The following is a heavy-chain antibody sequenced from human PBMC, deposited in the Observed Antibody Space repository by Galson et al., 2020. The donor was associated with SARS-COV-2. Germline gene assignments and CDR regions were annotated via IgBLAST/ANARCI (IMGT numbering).Heavy chain of an antibody. D-gene: IGHD6-6*01. CDR3: AKGIAADIDY. CDR2: VVGSGAST. CDR1: GFTFNNFG. V-gene: IGHV3-23*01. Sequence: GESLKISCAASGFTFNNFGMTWVRQAPGKGLEWVSAVVGSGASTYYADSVKGRFTIIRDNSKNTLYLQMNSLRAEDTAVYYCAKGIAADIDYWGQGTLVTVSS. J-gene: IGHJ4*02.